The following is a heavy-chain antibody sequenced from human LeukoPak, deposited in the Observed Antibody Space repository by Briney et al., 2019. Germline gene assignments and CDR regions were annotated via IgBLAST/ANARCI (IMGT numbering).Heavy chain of an antibody. J-gene: IGHJ6*03. CDR3: ARALSGGTARTSNYMEV. Sequence: SVKLSCKASGGTFSSYANSWVRHPPAPGLEWMGGIIPIFSTANYAHKFQGRVTTTSDETTTTPYMLLMSLGYEATAAYYCARALSGGTARTSNYMEVWGKGNTVTVSS. CDR1: GGTFSSYA. D-gene: IGHD6-13*01. V-gene: IGHV1-69*13. CDR2: IIPIFSTA.